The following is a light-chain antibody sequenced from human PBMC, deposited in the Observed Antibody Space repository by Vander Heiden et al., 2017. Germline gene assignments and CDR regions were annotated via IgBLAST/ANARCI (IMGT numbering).Light chain of an antibody. CDR2: SDD. J-gene: IGLJ3*02. CDR3: AAWDDSLNGRV. CDR1: SSNIGNKA. V-gene: IGLV1-36*01. Sequence: QSVLTQPPSVSEAPRQRVTISCSGSSSNIGNKAVNWYQQLPGQAPKLLFYSDDVLPSGVSDRFSGSKSGTSASLTISGLQSEDEADYYCAAWDDSLNGRVFGRGTKLTVL.